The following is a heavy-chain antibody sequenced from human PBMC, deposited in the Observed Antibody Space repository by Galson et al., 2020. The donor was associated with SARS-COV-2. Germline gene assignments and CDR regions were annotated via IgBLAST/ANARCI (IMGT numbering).Heavy chain of an antibody. CDR2: IYYSGST. D-gene: IGHD2-15*01. CDR3: ARLTLPYSGGGGYFDY. CDR1: GGSISSGGYY. V-gene: IGHV4-31*03. J-gene: IGHJ4*02. Sequence: TLSLTCTVSGGSISSGGYYWSWIRQHPGKGLECIGYIYYSGSTYYNPSLKSRVTISVDTSKNQFSLKLSSVTAADTAVYYCARLTLPYSGGGGYFDYWGQGTLVTVSS.